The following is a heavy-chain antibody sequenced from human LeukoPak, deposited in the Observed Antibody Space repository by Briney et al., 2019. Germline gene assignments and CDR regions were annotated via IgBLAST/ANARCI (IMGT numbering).Heavy chain of an antibody. CDR1: GFTFSSYG. CDR2: IRYDGSNK. D-gene: IGHD5-24*01. Sequence: GGSLRLSCAASGFTFSSYGMHWVRQAPGKGLEWVAFIRYDGSNKYYADSVKGRFTISRDNSKNTLYLQMNSLRAEDTAVYFCARERWLQPDYWGQGTLVTVSA. CDR3: ARERWLQPDY. J-gene: IGHJ4*02. V-gene: IGHV3-30*02.